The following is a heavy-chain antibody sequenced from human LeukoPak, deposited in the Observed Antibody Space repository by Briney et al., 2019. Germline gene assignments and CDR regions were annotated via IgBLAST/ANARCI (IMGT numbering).Heavy chain of an antibody. CDR1: GFTFKDYG. V-gene: IGHV3-9*01. CDR2: INWNGGGT. D-gene: IGHD1-26*01. CDR3: AKHMRATNTYTFFGLDV. Sequence: GRSLRLSCAATGFTFKDYGMHWVRQPPGKGLEWVSSINWNGGGTDYADSVKGRFTISRDNAKNSLYLQLSSLRPEDTALYYCAKHMRATNTYTFFGLDVWGQGTTVTVSS. J-gene: IGHJ6*02.